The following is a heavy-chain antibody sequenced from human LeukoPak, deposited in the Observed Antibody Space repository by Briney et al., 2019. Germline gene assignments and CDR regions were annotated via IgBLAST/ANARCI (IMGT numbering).Heavy chain of an antibody. CDR3: ARVGILTGYDYFDY. Sequence: ASVKVSCKASGYTFTGCYMHCVRQAPGQGLEWMGWINTNSGGTNYAQKFQGRVTMTRDTSISTAYMVLRRLRSDDTAEYYCARVGILTGYDYFDYWGQGTLVTVSS. D-gene: IGHD3-9*01. J-gene: IGHJ4*02. V-gene: IGHV1-2*02. CDR1: GYTFTGCY. CDR2: INTNSGGT.